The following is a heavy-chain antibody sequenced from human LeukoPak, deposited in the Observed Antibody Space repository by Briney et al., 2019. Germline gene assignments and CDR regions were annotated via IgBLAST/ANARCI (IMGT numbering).Heavy chain of an antibody. D-gene: IGHD3-3*01. Sequence: PSETLSLTFTVSGGSISSSGYYWGWIRQPPGKGLEWIGSIYYSGNTYYNSSLKSRVTISVDTSKNQFSLKLSSVTAADTAVYYCARERRYYDFWSGFYGGGGEYFDYWGQGTLVTVSS. CDR1: GGSISSSGYY. V-gene: IGHV4-39*07. J-gene: IGHJ4*02. CDR3: ARERRYYDFWSGFYGGGGEYFDY. CDR2: IYYSGNT.